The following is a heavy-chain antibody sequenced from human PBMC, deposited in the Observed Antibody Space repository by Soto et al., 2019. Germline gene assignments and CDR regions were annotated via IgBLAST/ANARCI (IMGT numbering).Heavy chain of an antibody. CDR2: INAGNGNT. CDR1: GYTFTSYA. CDR3: ASVDTVTTKYYYYGMDV. J-gene: IGHJ6*02. D-gene: IGHD4-17*01. Sequence: ASVKVSCKASGYTFTSYAMHWVRQAPGQRLEWMGWINAGNGNTKYSQKFQGRVTITRETSASTAYMELSSLRSEDTAVYYCASVDTVTTKYYYYGMDVWGQGTPLTVSS. V-gene: IGHV1-3*01.